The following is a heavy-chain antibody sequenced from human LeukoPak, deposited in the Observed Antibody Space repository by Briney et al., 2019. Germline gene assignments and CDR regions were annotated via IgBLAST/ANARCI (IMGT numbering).Heavy chain of an antibody. CDR3: ARGKRYYYGSGSYPYFDY. V-gene: IGHV4-34*01. CDR1: GGSFSGYY. D-gene: IGHD3-10*01. CDR2: IDHSGST. J-gene: IGHJ4*02. Sequence: PSETLSLTCAVYGGSFSGYYWSWIRQPPGKGLEWIGEIDHSGSTNYNPSLESRVTISVDTSKNQFSLKLSSVTAADTAVYYCARGKRYYYGSGSYPYFDYWGQGTLVTVSS.